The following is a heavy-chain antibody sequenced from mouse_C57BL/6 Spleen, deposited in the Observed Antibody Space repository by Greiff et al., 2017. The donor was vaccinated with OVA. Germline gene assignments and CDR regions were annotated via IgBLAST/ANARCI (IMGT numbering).Heavy chain of an antibody. V-gene: IGHV7-1*01. CDR3: ARDYGSSYAMDY. Sequence: EVMLVESGGGLVQSGRSLRLSCATSGFTFSDFYMEWVRQAPGKGLEWIAASRNKANDYTTEYSASVKGRFIVSRDTSQSILYLQMNALRAEDTAIDYCARDYGSSYAMDYWGQGTSVTVSS. CDR1: GFTFSDFY. CDR2: SRNKANDYTT. J-gene: IGHJ4*01. D-gene: IGHD2-2*01.